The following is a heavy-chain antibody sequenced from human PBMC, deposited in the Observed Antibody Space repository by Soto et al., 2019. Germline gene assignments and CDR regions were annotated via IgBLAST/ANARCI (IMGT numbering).Heavy chain of an antibody. CDR2: IHYSGNT. CDR1: GGSVSSSRYY. J-gene: IGHJ4*02. D-gene: IGHD3-16*02. V-gene: IGHV4-39*02. Sequence: SETLSLTCTVSGGSVSSSRYYWGWIRLPPGKGLEYIGTIHYSGNTYYNPSLKSRVTISVDTSKNHFSLKLSSVTAADSAVYYCARLYDYIGGSYRLQIDYWGQGTLVTVSS. CDR3: ARLYDYIGGSYRLQIDY.